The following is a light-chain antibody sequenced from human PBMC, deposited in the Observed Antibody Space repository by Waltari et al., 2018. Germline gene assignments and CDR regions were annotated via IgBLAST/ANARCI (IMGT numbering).Light chain of an antibody. V-gene: IGLV3-1*01. Sequence: SYELTQPPSVSVSPGQTAPLSCPATKLEDKYVCWYQQKPGQSPVLVMYQDSKRPSGIPERFSGSNSGDTATLTISGTQTLDEADYFCQTWDNTTVFGSGTRVTVL. CDR2: QDS. J-gene: IGLJ1*01. CDR1: KLEDKY. CDR3: QTWDNTTV.